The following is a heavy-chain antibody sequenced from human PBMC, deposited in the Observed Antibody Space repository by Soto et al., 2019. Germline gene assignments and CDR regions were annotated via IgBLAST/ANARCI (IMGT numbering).Heavy chain of an antibody. D-gene: IGHD6-13*01. V-gene: IGHV3-48*02. J-gene: IGHJ6*02. CDR3: PSDAGILGRAAVSYYYDGIDI. CDR1: GFTFSSYS. Sequence: PGGSLRLSCAASGFTFSSYSMNWVRQAPGKGLEWVSYISSSSSTIYYADSVKGRFTISRDNAKNSLYLQMNSLRDEDTAVYYCPSDAGILGRAAVSYYYDGIDIWDPETTV. CDR2: ISSSSSTI.